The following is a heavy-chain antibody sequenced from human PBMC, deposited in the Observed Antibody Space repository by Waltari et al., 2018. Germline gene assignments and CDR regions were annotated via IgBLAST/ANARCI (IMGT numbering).Heavy chain of an antibody. V-gene: IGHV1-69*14. CDR1: GGTFSSYE. CDR2: IIPICGTP. Sequence: QVHLVQSGAEVKKPGSSVRVSCKASGGTFSSYEFNWLSQAPGQGLEWMGGIIPICGTPIYAQKFQGRVTMTADTSTTTAYMELSSLRFEDTAVYYCARDPKGTTVIYDAFDLWGQGTMVSVSS. J-gene: IGHJ3*01. D-gene: IGHD4-17*01. CDR3: ARDPKGTTVIYDAFDL.